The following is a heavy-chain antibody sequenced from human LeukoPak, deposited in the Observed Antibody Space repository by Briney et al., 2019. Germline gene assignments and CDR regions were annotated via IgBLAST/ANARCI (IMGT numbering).Heavy chain of an antibody. CDR1: GFTFSSYG. D-gene: IGHD3-10*01. Sequence: TGGTLRLSCAASGFTFSSYGMSWVRQAPGKGLEWVSAISGSGGSTYYADSVKGRFTISGDNSKNTLYLQMNSLRAEDTAVYYCAKDQQYYYGSGFDYWGQGTLVTVSS. J-gene: IGHJ4*02. CDR2: ISGSGGST. V-gene: IGHV3-23*01. CDR3: AKDQQYYYGSGFDY.